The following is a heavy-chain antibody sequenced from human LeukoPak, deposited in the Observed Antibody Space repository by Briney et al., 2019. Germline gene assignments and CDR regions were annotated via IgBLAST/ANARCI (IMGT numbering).Heavy chain of an antibody. Sequence: SETLSLTCTVSGGSISSGGYYWSWIRQHPGKGLEWIGYIYYSGSTYYNPSLKSRVTISVDTSKNQFSLKLSSVTAADTAVYYCARLSPSIAARKDWFDPWGQGTLVTVSS. J-gene: IGHJ5*02. D-gene: IGHD6-6*01. CDR3: ARLSPSIAARKDWFDP. CDR2: IYYSGST. CDR1: GGSISSGGYY. V-gene: IGHV4-31*03.